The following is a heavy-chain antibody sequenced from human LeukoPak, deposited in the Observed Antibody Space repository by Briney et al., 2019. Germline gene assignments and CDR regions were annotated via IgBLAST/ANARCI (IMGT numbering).Heavy chain of an antibody. D-gene: IGHD3-3*01. CDR1: GGSISSSSYY. CDR3: ARHGRYYDFWSGYSQEVPAPYYFDY. CDR2: IYYSGST. J-gene: IGHJ4*02. Sequence: PSETLSLTCTVSGGSISSSSYYWGWIRQPPGKGLEWIGSIYYSGSTYYNPSLKSRVTISVDTSKNQFSLKLSSVTAADTAVYYCARHGRYYDFWSGYSQEVPAPYYFDYWGQGTLVTVSS. V-gene: IGHV4-39*01.